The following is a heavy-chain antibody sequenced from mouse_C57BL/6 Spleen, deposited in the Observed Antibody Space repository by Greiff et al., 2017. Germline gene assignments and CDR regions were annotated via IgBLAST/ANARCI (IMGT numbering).Heavy chain of an antibody. D-gene: IGHD3-2*02. CDR1: GFTFSDAW. CDR3: TRPRQLRHYAMDY. CDR2: IRNKANNHAT. V-gene: IGHV6-6*01. Sequence: EVKVEESGGGLVQPGGSMKLSCAASGFTFSDAWMDWVRQSPEKGLEWVAEIRNKANNHATYYAESVKGRFTISRDDSKSSVYLQMNSLRAEDTGIYYCTRPRQLRHYAMDYWGQGTSVTVSS. J-gene: IGHJ4*01.